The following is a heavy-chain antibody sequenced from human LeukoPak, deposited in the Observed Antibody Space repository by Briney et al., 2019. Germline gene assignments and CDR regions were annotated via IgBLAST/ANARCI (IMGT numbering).Heavy chain of an antibody. V-gene: IGHV3-30-3*01. CDR3: ARVGKSGSYSLYYFDY. J-gene: IGHJ4*02. CDR1: GFTFNSYA. Sequence: GGSLRLSCAASGFTFNSYAMQWVRQAPGKGLEWVAVISYDGSNKYYVDSVKGRFTISRDNSKNTLYLQMNSLRAEDTAVYYCARVGKSGSYSLYYFDYWGQGTLVTVSS. D-gene: IGHD1-26*01. CDR2: ISYDGSNK.